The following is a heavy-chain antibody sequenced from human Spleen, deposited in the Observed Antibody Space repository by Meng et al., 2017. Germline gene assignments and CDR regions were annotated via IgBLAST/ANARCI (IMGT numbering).Heavy chain of an antibody. J-gene: IGHJ4*02. V-gene: IGHV1-8*01. Sequence: QVRPVQSGGEVKKPGASVKVSCKTSGYTFASYDINWVRQATGQGLEWMGWMNPKSGNTGFAQKFQGRVTMTRNTAISTAYMELSSLRTEDTAVYYCARVMGSVDYWGQGTLVTVSS. CDR1: GYTFASYD. D-gene: IGHD3-10*01. CDR2: MNPKSGNT. CDR3: ARVMGSVDY.